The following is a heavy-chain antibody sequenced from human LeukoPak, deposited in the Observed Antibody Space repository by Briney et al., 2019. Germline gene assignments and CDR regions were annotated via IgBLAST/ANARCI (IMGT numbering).Heavy chain of an antibody. J-gene: IGHJ5*02. V-gene: IGHV1-2*06. CDR1: GYTFTGYY. CDR2: INPNSGGT. CDR3: ARVGYSSGWYNNWFDP. D-gene: IGHD6-19*01. Sequence: ASVKVSCKASGYTFTGYYMHWVRQAPGQGLEWLGRINPNSGGTNYAQKFQGRVTMTRDTSISTAYMELSRLRSDDTAMYYCARVGYSSGWYNNWFDPWGQGTLVTVSS.